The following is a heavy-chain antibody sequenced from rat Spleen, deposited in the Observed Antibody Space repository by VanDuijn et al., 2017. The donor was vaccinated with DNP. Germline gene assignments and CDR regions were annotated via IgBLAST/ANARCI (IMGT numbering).Heavy chain of an antibody. J-gene: IGHJ2*01. CDR1: GFNFNDYW. D-gene: IGHD1-11*01. CDR3: TRGPNYGGYSDYFDY. CDR2: INKDSITI. V-gene: IGHV4-2*01. Sequence: EVKLVESGGGLVQPGRSLKLSCAASGFNFNDYWMGWVRQAPGKGLEWIGDINKDSITINYTPSFKDEFTVSRDNAQNTLYLQMSKLGSEDTAIYYCTRGPNYGGYSDYFDYWGQGVMVTVSS.